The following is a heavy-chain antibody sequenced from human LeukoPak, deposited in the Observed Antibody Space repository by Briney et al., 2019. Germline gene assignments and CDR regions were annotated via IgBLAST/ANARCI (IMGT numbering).Heavy chain of an antibody. CDR1: GFTFINAW. D-gene: IGHD5-24*01. J-gene: IGHJ4*02. CDR2: IRSKADGGTT. CDR3: AKYAGWLQFLPYFDY. V-gene: IGHV3-15*01. Sequence: GGSLRLSCAASGFTFINAWMTWVRQAPGKGLEWVGRIRSKADGGTTDYAAPMKGRFTISRDDSKNTLYLQMNSLKIEDTAVYYCAKYAGWLQFLPYFDYWGQGTLVTVSS.